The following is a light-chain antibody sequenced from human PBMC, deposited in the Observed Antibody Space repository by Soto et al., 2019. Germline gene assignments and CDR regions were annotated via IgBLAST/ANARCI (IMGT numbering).Light chain of an antibody. V-gene: IGLV1-51*01. CDR2: DNN. CDR1: GSNIGNNY. CDR3: ATWDDNLSALL. J-gene: IGLJ3*02. Sequence: QSLLTQPPSVSAAPGQKVTISCSGSGSNIGNNYVSWYQQLPGAAPKLLIYDNNKRPSGIPDRFSGSKSGTSATLDITGLQTGDEADYYCATWDDNLSALLFGGGTKLTVL.